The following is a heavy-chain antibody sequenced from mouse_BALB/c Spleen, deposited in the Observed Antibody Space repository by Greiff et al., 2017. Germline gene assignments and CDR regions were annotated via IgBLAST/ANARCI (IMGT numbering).Heavy chain of an antibody. D-gene: IGHD2-4*01. CDR3: ARLYDYVYAMDY. Sequence: QVQLKESGPGLVQPSQSLSITCTVSGFSLTSYGVHWVRQSPGKGLEWLGVIWSGGSTDYNAAFISRLSISKDNSKSQVFFKMNSLQANDTAIYYCARLYDYVYAMDYWGQGTSVTVSS. CDR1: GFSLTSYG. J-gene: IGHJ4*01. V-gene: IGHV2-2*02. CDR2: IWSGGST.